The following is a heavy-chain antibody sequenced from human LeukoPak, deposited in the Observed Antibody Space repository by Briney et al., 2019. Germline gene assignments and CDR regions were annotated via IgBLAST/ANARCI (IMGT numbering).Heavy chain of an antibody. CDR2: IYYSGST. J-gene: IGHJ4*02. V-gene: IGHV4-30-4*08. CDR1: GGSISSGDYY. CDR3: ARDYYDSSGYYSEYFDY. Sequence: SETLSLTCTVSGGSISSGDYYWSWIRQPPGKGLEWIGYIYYSGSTYYNPSLKSRVTMSVDTSKNQFSLKLSSVTAADTAVYYCARDYYDSSGYYSEYFDYWGQGTLVTVSS. D-gene: IGHD3-22*01.